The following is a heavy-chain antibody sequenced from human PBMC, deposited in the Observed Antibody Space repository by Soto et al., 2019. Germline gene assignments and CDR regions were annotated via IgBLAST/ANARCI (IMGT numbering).Heavy chain of an antibody. J-gene: IGHJ5*02. D-gene: IGHD3-16*01. Sequence: PGGSLRLSCAASGFTFSDYYMSWIRQAPGKGLEWVSYISSSGSTIYYADSMKGRFTISRDNAKNSLYLQMNSLRAEDTAVYYCARDHDNDDGWFDPWGQGTLVTVSS. CDR1: GFTFSDYY. CDR3: ARDHDNDDGWFDP. V-gene: IGHV3-11*01. CDR2: ISSSGSTI.